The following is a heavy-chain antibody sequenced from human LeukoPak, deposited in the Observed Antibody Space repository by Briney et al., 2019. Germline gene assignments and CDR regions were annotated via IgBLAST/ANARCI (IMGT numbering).Heavy chain of an antibody. Sequence: GGSLRLSCAASGFTFSSYGMHWVRQAPGKGLEWVAVISYDGSNKYYADSVKGRFTISRDNSKNTLYLQMNSLRAEDTAVYYCAKDWSIAADPDAFDIWGQGTMVTVSS. CDR1: GFTFSSYG. J-gene: IGHJ3*02. D-gene: IGHD6-25*01. CDR3: AKDWSIAADPDAFDI. CDR2: ISYDGSNK. V-gene: IGHV3-30*18.